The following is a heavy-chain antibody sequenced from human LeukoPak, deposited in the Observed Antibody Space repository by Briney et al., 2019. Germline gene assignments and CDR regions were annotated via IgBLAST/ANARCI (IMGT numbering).Heavy chain of an antibody. Sequence: PGESLKISCKGSGYSFTSYWIGWVRQMPGKGLEWMGIIYPGDSDNRYSPSFQGQVTISADKSISTAYLQWSSLKASDTAMYYCARQRDSAYYDFWSGYFFFDYWGQGTLVTVSS. V-gene: IGHV5-51*01. CDR1: GYSFTSYW. J-gene: IGHJ4*02. D-gene: IGHD3-3*01. CDR2: IYPGDSDN. CDR3: ARQRDSAYYDFWSGYFFFDY.